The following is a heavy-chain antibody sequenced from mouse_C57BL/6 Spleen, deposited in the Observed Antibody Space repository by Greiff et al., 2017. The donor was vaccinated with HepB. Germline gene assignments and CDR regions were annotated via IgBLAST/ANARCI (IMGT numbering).Heavy chain of an antibody. V-gene: IGHV1-82*01. Sequence: VQLQQSGPELVKPGASVKISCKASGYAFSSSWMNWVKQRPGKGLEWIGRIYPGDGDTNYNGKFKGKATLTADKSSSTAYMQLSSLTSEDSAVYFCASPIYDGYYFDYWGQGTTLTVSS. J-gene: IGHJ2*01. CDR1: GYAFSSSW. D-gene: IGHD2-3*01. CDR3: ASPIYDGYYFDY. CDR2: IYPGDGDT.